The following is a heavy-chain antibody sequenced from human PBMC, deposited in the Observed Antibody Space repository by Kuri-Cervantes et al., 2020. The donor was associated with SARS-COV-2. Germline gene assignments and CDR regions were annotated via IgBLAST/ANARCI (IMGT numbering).Heavy chain of an antibody. Sequence: LSLTCAASGFTFSSYGMHWVRQAPGKGLEWVAVISYDGSNKYYADSVKGRFTISRDNSKNTLYLQMNSLRAEDTAVYYCARDPYYYDSTVLDVWGQGTTVTVSS. V-gene: IGHV3-30*03. CDR1: GFTFSSYG. CDR2: ISYDGSNK. D-gene: IGHD3-22*01. J-gene: IGHJ6*02. CDR3: ARDPYYYDSTVLDV.